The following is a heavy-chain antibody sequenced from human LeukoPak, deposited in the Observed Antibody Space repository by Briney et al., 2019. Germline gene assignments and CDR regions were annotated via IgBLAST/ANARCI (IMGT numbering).Heavy chain of an antibody. J-gene: IGHJ3*02. Sequence: PSVTLSLTCSVSGVSVSDGRYYWTWIRQHPGKGLEWIGYKYYSGSAKYNPSLMSRLTISIDTSKNQFSLHLSSVTAADTATYYCATPYCSSISCLDVFNMRGQGTRVTVSS. CDR2: KYYSGSA. V-gene: IGHV4-31*03. D-gene: IGHD2-2*01. CDR3: ATPYCSSISCLDVFNM. CDR1: GVSVSDGRYY.